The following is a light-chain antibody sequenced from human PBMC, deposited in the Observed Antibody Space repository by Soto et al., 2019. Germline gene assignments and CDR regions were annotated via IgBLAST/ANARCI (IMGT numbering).Light chain of an antibody. Sequence: DIQMTQSPSTLSGAVGERVTMTCRASQTISSWLAWYQQKPGKAPKVLIYDASSLESGVPSRFGGSGSGTEFILTISSLQPDDFATYCCQHYGGMWTFGQGTKVDIK. V-gene: IGKV1-5*01. J-gene: IGKJ1*01. CDR1: QTISSW. CDR3: QHYGGMWT. CDR2: DAS.